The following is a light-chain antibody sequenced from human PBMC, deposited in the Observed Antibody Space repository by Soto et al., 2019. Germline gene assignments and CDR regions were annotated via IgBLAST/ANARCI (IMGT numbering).Light chain of an antibody. J-gene: IGKJ2*01. CDR3: QQSYNTPLYT. Sequence: DIQMTQSPSSLSASVGDRVTITCRASQSISSYLNWYQQKPGKAPKLLIYAASSLQSGVPSRFSGRGCGTDVTPTIISLQPEDVATYSCQQSYNTPLYTFGQGTKLEIK. V-gene: IGKV1-39*01. CDR2: AAS. CDR1: QSISSY.